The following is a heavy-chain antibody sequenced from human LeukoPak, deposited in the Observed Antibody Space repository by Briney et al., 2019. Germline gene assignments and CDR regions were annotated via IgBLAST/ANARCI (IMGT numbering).Heavy chain of an antibody. Sequence: GGSLRLSCAASGFTFSSYSMNWVRQAPGKGLEWVSSISSSSSYIYYADSVKGRFTISRDNAKNSLYLQMNSLRAGDTAVYYCARDSMGGYDSYFDYWGQGTLVTVSS. J-gene: IGHJ4*02. V-gene: IGHV3-21*01. CDR2: ISSSSSYI. CDR3: ARDSMGGYDSYFDY. CDR1: GFTFSSYS. D-gene: IGHD5-12*01.